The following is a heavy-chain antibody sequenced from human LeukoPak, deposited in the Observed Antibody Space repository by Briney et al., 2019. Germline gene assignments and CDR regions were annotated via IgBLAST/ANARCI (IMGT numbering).Heavy chain of an antibody. J-gene: IGHJ3*02. D-gene: IGHD3-22*01. Sequence: GGSLRLSCAGSGFTFGIYGMTWVRQAPGKGLEWVSAISGGGDRIYNADSVKGRFTISRDNSKNTLYLQMNSLRAEDTALYFCATAHHYYDTSGPHAFDIWGQGTMVTVSS. V-gene: IGHV3-23*01. CDR1: GFTFGIYG. CDR3: ATAHHYYDTSGPHAFDI. CDR2: ISGGGDRI.